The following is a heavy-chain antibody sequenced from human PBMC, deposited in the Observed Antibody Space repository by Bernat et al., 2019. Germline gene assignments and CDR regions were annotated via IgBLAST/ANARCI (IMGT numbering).Heavy chain of an antibody. CDR3: ARLALGATDLGVFDY. D-gene: IGHD1-26*01. CDR2: IYYSGST. Sequence: QLQLQESGPGLVKPSETLSLTCTVSGGSIRSSSYYWGWIRQPPGKGLEWIGRIYYSGSTYYNPSLKSRVTISVDTSKNQFSLKLSSVTAADTAVYYCARLALGATDLGVFDYWGQGTLVTVSS. V-gene: IGHV4-39*01. J-gene: IGHJ4*02. CDR1: GGSIRSSSYY.